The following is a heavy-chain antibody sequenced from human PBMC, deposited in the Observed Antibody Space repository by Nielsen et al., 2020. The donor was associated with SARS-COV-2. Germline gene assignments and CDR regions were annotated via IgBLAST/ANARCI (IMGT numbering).Heavy chain of an antibody. D-gene: IGHD5-18*01. V-gene: IGHV3-9*01. CDR2: ISWNSGSI. CDR1: GFTFDDYA. J-gene: IGHJ4*02. CDR3: AREFALRDTAYFDY. Sequence: SLKISCAASGFTFDDYAMHWVRQAPGKGLEWVSGISWNSGSIGYADSVKGRFTISRDNSKNTLCLQMNSLRPEDTAVYYCAREFALRDTAYFDYWGQGTLVTVSS.